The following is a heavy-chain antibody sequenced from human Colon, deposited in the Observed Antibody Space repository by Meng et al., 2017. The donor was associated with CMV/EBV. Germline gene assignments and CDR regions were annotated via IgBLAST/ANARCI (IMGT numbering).Heavy chain of an antibody. Sequence: GESLKISCATSGFIFDTYCMSWVRQAPGKGLEWISSTSISGTYKYYADSVKGRFTISRDNAKNSLYLQMNSLRAEDTAVYYCARQGSYYYYGMDVWGQGTTVTVSS. D-gene: IGHD1-26*01. CDR3: ARQGSYYYYGMDV. J-gene: IGHJ6*02. CDR2: TSISGTYK. V-gene: IGHV3-21*01. CDR1: GFIFDTYC.